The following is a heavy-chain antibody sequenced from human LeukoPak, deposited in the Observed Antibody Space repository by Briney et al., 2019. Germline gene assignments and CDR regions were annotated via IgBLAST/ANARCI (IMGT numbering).Heavy chain of an antibody. J-gene: IGHJ4*02. Sequence: PSETLSLTCTVSGDSISTSNSYWGWIRQPPGKGLEWIGSIYYSGSTYYNPSLKSRLTISVDTSKNQFSLKLSSVTAADTAVYYCATHSSSWHRSIDCWGQGTLVTVSS. D-gene: IGHD6-13*01. CDR1: GDSISTSNSY. CDR3: ATHSSSWHRSIDC. CDR2: IYYSGST. V-gene: IGHV4-39*01.